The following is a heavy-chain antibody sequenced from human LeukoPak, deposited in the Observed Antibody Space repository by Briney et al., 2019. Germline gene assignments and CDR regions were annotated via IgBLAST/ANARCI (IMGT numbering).Heavy chain of an antibody. CDR2: IYYSGST. J-gene: IGHJ4*02. CDR3: ARLGSSTNREAGTIY. CDR1: GGSISSSSYY. D-gene: IGHD1-7*01. V-gene: IGHV4-39*01. Sequence: SETLSLTCTVSGGSISSSSYYWGWIRQPPGKGLEWIGSIYYSGSTYYNPSLKSRVTISVDTSKNQFSLKLSSVTAADTAVYYCARLGSSTNREAGTIYWGQGTLVTVSS.